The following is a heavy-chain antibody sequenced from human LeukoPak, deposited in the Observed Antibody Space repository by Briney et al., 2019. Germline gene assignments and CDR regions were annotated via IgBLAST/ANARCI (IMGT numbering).Heavy chain of an antibody. CDR1: GFTFSNYA. D-gene: IGHD2-21*02. J-gene: IGHJ4*02. V-gene: IGHV3-23*01. Sequence: GGSLRLSCAASGFTFSNYAMIWVRQAPGKGLEWVSSISGRGGSTYYAGSVKGRFTISRDNSKNTLSLQMDSLRSEDTAVYYCAKDSGVVVTAIPNYWGQGALVTASS. CDR3: AKDSGVVVTAIPNY. CDR2: ISGRGGST.